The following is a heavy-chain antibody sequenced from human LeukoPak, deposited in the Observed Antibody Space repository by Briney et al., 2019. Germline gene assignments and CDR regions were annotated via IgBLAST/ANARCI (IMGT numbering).Heavy chain of an antibody. CDR3: ARRVNSGYYFDY. V-gene: IGHV5-51*01. CDR1: GYSFSTYW. J-gene: IGHJ4*02. Sequence: PGESLKISFKGSGYSFSTYWIGWVRPMPGKGLELMGIIYPGDSDTTYSPSFQGQVTISVDMSISTAYLQWSTLKASDTAMYYCARRVNSGYYFDYWAQGTLVTVSS. CDR2: IYPGDSDT. D-gene: IGHD3-22*01.